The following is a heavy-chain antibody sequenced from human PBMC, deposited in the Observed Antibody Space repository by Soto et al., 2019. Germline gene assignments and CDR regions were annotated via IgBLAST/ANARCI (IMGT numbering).Heavy chain of an antibody. CDR2: IYYSGST. CDR3: ARVGLYYDILTGYLSNWFDP. D-gene: IGHD3-9*01. Sequence: QLQLQESGPGLVKPSETLSLTCTVSGGSISSSSYYWGWIRQPPGKGLEWIGSIYYSGSTYYNPSLKSRVTISVDTSKNQFSLKLSSVTAADTAVYYCARVGLYYDILTGYLSNWFDPWGQGTLVTVSS. V-gene: IGHV4-39*01. J-gene: IGHJ5*02. CDR1: GGSISSSSYY.